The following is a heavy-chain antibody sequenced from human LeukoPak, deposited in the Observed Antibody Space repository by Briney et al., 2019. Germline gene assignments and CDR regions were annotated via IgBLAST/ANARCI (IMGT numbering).Heavy chain of an antibody. CDR1: GGSISSFY. CDR2: IHYSGST. D-gene: IGHD4-17*01. Sequence: SETLSLTCTVSGGSISSFYWSWIRQPPGKGLEWIGNIHYSGSTDYNPSLKSRTTISVDTSKNQFSLKMSSVTAADTAVYYCARDDDYGSRFDPWGQGTLVTVSS. J-gene: IGHJ5*02. CDR3: ARDDDYGSRFDP. V-gene: IGHV4-59*01.